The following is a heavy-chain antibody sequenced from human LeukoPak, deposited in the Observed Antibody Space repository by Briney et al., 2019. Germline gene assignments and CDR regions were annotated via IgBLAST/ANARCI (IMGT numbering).Heavy chain of an antibody. V-gene: IGHV3-23*01. Sequence: AGGSLKLSCAASGFGFNDAAMTWVRQAPGKGLEWVSFISSSGANTYYADSVKGRFTISRDNSKNTLFLQMNRLRAEDTAMYYCVKDIQVTYWGQGPLVTVSS. J-gene: IGHJ4*02. CDR1: GFGFNDAA. CDR3: VKDIQVTY. D-gene: IGHD4-23*01. CDR2: ISSSGANT.